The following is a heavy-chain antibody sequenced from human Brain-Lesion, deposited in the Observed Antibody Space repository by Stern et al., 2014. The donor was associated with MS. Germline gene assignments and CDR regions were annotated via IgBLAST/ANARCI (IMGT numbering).Heavy chain of an antibody. V-gene: IGHV4-61*02. J-gene: IGHJ6*02. CDR1: GGSISSGGYY. D-gene: IGHD2-2*01. Sequence: QLQLQESGPGLVKPSQTLSLSCTVSGGSISSGGYYWSWIRQPAGKGLEWIGRIFNSGSTSYNPSLKRRVTISKETSKNQFSLRLNSMTAADTAVYYCARGRVVPGFQYYATDVWGQGTTVIVSS. CDR3: ARGRVVPGFQYYATDV. CDR2: IFNSGST.